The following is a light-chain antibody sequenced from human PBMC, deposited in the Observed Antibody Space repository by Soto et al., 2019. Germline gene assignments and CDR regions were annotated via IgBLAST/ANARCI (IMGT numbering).Light chain of an antibody. CDR3: QQSYSSPFT. CDR2: AAS. J-gene: IGKJ3*01. V-gene: IGKV1-39*01. CDR1: QSISSY. Sequence: DIQMTQSPSSLSASVGDRVTITCRASQSISSYLNWYQQKPGKAPNLLIYAASSLQSGDPAKFSGSGSGTDLTLTINSLQPEDFATYYCQQSYSSPFTFGPATKGDI.